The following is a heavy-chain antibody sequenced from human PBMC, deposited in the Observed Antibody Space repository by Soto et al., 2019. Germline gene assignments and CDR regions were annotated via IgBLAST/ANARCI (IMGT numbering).Heavy chain of an antibody. Sequence: ASVKVSCKASRYTFTGYYMHWVRQAPGKGLEWMGWINPNTGGTNYAQKFQGWVSMTRDTSISTAYMELSRLRSGETAVYYCAIDSKPTCLDPAYSMDVRGQRTTGTVSS. CDR1: RYTFTGYY. V-gene: IGHV1-2*04. CDR3: AIDSKPTCLDPAYSMDV. D-gene: IGHD1-1*01. J-gene: IGHJ6*02. CDR2: INPNTGGT.